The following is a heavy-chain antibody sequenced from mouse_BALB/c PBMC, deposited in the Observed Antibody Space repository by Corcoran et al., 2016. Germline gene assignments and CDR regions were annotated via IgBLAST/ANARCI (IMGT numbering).Heavy chain of an antibody. CDR3: ARWDWYLDV. J-gene: IGHJ1*01. CDR2: IDPANGNT. CDR1: GFNIKDTY. V-gene: IGHV14-3*02. Sequence: EVQLQQSGAELVKPGASVKLSCTASGFNIKDTYMHWVKQRPEQGLEWSGRIDPANGNTKYDPKFQGKATITADTSSNTAYLQRSSLTSEDTAVYYCARWDWYLDVWGAGTTVTVSS.